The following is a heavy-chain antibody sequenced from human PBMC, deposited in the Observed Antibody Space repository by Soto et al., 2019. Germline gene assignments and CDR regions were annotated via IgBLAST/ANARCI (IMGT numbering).Heavy chain of an antibody. V-gene: IGHV3-23*01. CDR2: ISASGIDT. CDR3: ANAHAIYHYYGMDV. CDR1: GFTFSRYA. Sequence: EVQLLESGGGLVQPGGSLRLSCAASGFTFSRYAMSWVRQAPGKGLEWVSSISASGIDTYYADSVKGRFTISRNKSKNTLYLKMNSMRAEDTAVYYCANAHAIYHYYGMDVWGQGTTVTVSS. J-gene: IGHJ6*02. D-gene: IGHD2-2*01.